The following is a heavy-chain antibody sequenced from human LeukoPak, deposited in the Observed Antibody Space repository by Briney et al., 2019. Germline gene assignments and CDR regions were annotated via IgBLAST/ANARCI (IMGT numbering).Heavy chain of an antibody. V-gene: IGHV3-23*01. CDR2: ISGSGGST. J-gene: IGHJ4*02. CDR3: AKDRGRYYDSSGYYWGHYFDS. D-gene: IGHD3-22*01. CDR1: GFTFDTYA. Sequence: GGSLRLSCAASGFTFDTYAVNWVRQAPGKGLEWVSTISGSGGSTYYADSVKGRFTISRDNSKNTLYLQMSSLRAEDTAVYYCAKDRGRYYDSSGYYWGHYFDSWGQGILVTVST.